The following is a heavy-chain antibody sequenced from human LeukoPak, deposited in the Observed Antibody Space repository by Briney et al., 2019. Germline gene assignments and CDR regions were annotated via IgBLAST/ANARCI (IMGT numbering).Heavy chain of an antibody. CDR1: GGSISSYY. D-gene: IGHD1-1*01. V-gene: IGHV4-59*01. Sequence: PSETLSLTCTVSGGSISSYYWSWIRLPPGKGLEWTGYIQYSGSTNYNPSLKSRVTISVDTSKNQFSLKLSSVTAADTAVYYCARVSWFPGTSYYYMDVWGKGTPVTVSS. CDR2: IQYSGST. CDR3: ARVSWFPGTSYYYMDV. J-gene: IGHJ6*03.